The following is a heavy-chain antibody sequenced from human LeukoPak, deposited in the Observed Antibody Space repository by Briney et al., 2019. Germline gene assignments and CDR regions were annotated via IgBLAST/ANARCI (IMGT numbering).Heavy chain of an antibody. V-gene: IGHV1-2*02. CDR2: ISPNSGGT. CDR1: GYTFTGYY. J-gene: IGHJ4*02. Sequence: ASVKVSYKASGYTFTGYYLHWVRQAPGQGLEWMGWISPNSGGTNSAQKFQGRVTLTRDMSISTVYMELRSLTSDDTAIFYCARGRSGSYYEVFYFDYWGQGTLVTVSS. CDR3: ARGRSGSYYEVFYFDY. D-gene: IGHD3-10*01.